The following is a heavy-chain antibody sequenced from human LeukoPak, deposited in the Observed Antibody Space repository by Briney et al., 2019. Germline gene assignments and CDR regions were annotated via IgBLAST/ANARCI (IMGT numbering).Heavy chain of an antibody. Sequence: GGSLRLSCAASGFTFSSYGMHWVRQAPGKGLEWVAVIWYDGSNKYYADSVKGRFTISRDNSENTLYLQMNSLRAEDPAVYYCARGGETISYYDYIWGSSRLNWFDPWGQGTLVTVSS. D-gene: IGHD3-16*01. J-gene: IGHJ5*02. CDR2: IWYDGSNK. CDR3: ARGGETISYYDYIWGSSRLNWFDP. CDR1: GFTFSSYG. V-gene: IGHV3-33*01.